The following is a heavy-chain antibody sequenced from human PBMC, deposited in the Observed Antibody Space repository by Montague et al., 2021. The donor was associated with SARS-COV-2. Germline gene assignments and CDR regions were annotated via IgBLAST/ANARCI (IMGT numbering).Heavy chain of an antibody. CDR1: GDXVSSNSAA. CDR2: TYYRSKWYN. Sequence: CAISGDXVSSNSAAWNWIRQSPSRGLEWLGRTYYRSKWYNDYAVXVKSRITINPDTSKNQFSLQLNSVTPEDTAVYYCASGRMVPYSSSWTTLYYYYGMDVGGQGTTVTVSS. V-gene: IGHV6-1*01. CDR3: ASGRMVPYSSSWTTLYYYYGMDV. D-gene: IGHD6-13*01. J-gene: IGHJ6*02.